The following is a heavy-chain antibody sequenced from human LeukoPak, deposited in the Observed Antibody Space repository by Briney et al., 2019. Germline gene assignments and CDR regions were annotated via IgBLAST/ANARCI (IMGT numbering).Heavy chain of an antibody. CDR3: ARYEGADAFDI. J-gene: IGHJ3*02. D-gene: IGHD3-16*01. CDR2: IYYSGST. V-gene: IGHV4-59*01. CDR1: GGSISSYY. Sequence: SETLSLTCTVFGGSISSYYWSWIRQPPGKGLEWIGYIYYSGSTNYNPSLKSRVTISVDTSKNQFSLKLSSVTAADTAVYYCARYEGADAFDIWGQGTMVTVSS.